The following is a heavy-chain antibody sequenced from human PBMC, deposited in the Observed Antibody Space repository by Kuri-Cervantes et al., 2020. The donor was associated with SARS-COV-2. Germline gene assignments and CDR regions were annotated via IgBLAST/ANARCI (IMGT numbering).Heavy chain of an antibody. J-gene: IGHJ6*02. CDR2: IYYSGST. D-gene: IGHD3-3*01. Sequence: ESLKISCTVSGGSIGSYYWSWIRQPPGKGLEWIGYIYYSGSTNYNPSLKSRVTISVDTSKNQFSLKLSSVTAADTAVYYCARLNDFWSGYPYGMDVWGQGTTVTVSS. V-gene: IGHV4-59*12. CDR1: GGSIGSYY. CDR3: ARLNDFWSGYPYGMDV.